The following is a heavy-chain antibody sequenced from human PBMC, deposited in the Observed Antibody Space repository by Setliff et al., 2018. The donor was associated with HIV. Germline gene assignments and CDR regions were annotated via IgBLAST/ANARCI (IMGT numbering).Heavy chain of an antibody. V-gene: IGHV3-7*01. CDR1: GFTFSSYW. D-gene: IGHD6-13*01. J-gene: IGHJ6*03. Sequence: PGGSLRLSCAASGFTFSSYWMSWVRQAPGKGLGWVANIKQDGSEKYYVDSVKGRSTISRDNAKNSLYLQMNSLRGDDTAVYYCASDPSYGSSLYYYMDAWGKGTTVTVSS. CDR3: ASDPSYGSSLYYYMDA. CDR2: IKQDGSEK.